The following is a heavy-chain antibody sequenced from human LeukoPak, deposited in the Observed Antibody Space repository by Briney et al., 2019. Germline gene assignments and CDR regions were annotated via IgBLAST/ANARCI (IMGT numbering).Heavy chain of an antibody. Sequence: ASVKVSCKASGYTFTGYYMHWVRQSPGQGLEWMGWINPNSGGTNYAQKFQGRVTMTRDTSISTAYMELSRLRSDDTALYYCAREVRAVVAAFFDYWGQGSLVTVSS. CDR1: GYTFTGYY. CDR3: AREVRAVVAAFFDY. CDR2: INPNSGGT. J-gene: IGHJ4*02. D-gene: IGHD2-15*01. V-gene: IGHV1-2*02.